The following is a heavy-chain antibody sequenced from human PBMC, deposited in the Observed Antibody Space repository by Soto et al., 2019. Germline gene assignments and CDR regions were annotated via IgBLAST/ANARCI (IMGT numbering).Heavy chain of an antibody. Sequence: GGSLRLSCAASGFIFSDYYMSWIRQAPGKGPEWVSYISSTGSTIYYADSVKGRFTISRDNAKNSLYLQMNSLRAEDTAVYYCARVYSSSWYNGMDVWGQGTTVTVSS. J-gene: IGHJ6*02. CDR3: ARVYSSSWYNGMDV. D-gene: IGHD6-13*01. V-gene: IGHV3-11*01. CDR2: ISSTGSTI. CDR1: GFIFSDYY.